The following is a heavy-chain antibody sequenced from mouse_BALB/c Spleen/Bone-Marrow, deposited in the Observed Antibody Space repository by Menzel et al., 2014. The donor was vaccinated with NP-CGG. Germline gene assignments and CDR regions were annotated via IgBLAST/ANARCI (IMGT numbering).Heavy chain of an antibody. J-gene: IGHJ2*01. D-gene: IGHD4-1*01. V-gene: IGHV5-17*02. Sequence: EVQVVESGGGLVQPGGSRKLSCAASGFTFSSFGMQWVRQAPEKGLEWVAYINSGSSTIYYADTVKGRFTISRDNPKNTLFLQMTSLRSEDTAMYYCTRGGNWDDFDYWGQGTTLAVSS. CDR1: GFTFSSFG. CDR3: TRGGNWDDFDY. CDR2: INSGSSTI.